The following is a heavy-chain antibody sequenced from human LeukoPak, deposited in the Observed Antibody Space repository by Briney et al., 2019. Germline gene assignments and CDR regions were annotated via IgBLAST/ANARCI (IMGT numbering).Heavy chain of an antibody. CDR2: INSDGSGT. CDR1: GFTFNSYC. CDR3: ARDRLTNDAFDI. J-gene: IGHJ3*02. D-gene: IGHD2-8*01. V-gene: IGHV3-74*01. Sequence: GGSLRLSCAASGFTFNSYCMHWVRQAPGKGLVWVSRINSDGSGTSDADFVKGRFTIYRDISKNTLYLQMNGLRAEDTAMYYCARDRLTNDAFDIWGQGTMVTVSS.